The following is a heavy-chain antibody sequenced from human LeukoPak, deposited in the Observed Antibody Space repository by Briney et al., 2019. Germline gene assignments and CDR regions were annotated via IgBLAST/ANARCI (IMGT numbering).Heavy chain of an antibody. V-gene: IGHV1-69*04. Sequence: ASVKVSCKASGGTFSSYAISWVRQAPGQGLEWMGRIIPILGIANYAQKFQGRVTITADKSTSTAYMELSSLRSEDTAVYYCARDNRPTYYYDSSGYKFDYWGQGTLVTVSS. CDR2: IIPILGIA. CDR1: GGTFSSYA. CDR3: ARDNRPTYYYDSSGYKFDY. D-gene: IGHD3-22*01. J-gene: IGHJ4*02.